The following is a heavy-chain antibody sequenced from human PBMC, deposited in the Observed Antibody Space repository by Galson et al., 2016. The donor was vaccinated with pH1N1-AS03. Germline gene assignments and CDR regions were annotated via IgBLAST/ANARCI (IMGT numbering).Heavy chain of an antibody. J-gene: IGHJ4*02. CDR2: INSDGSRT. CDR3: AREPYHPPYFDY. Sequence: SLRLSCAASGFSVRANAMSWVRQVPGKGLVWVARINSDGSRTRYADSVKGRFTISRDNAKNTLYLQRDSLRAEDTAVYYCAREPYHPPYFDYWGQGTLVTVFS. CDR1: GFSVRANA. V-gene: IGHV3-74*01.